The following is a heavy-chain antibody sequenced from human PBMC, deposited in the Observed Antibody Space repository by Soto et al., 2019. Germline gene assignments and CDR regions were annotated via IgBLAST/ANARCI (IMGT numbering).Heavy chain of an antibody. D-gene: IGHD6-6*01. V-gene: IGHV3-30-3*01. CDR2: ISYDGSNK. J-gene: IGHJ3*02. Sequence: LSLSFAASACSLSKSAMHWVRQAQEKGLEWVAVISYDGSNKYYADSVKGRFTISRDNSKNTLYLQMNSLRSEDTAVYYCARASSSSRGDDAFDIWGQGTMVTVSS. CDR3: ARASSSSRGDDAFDI. CDR1: ACSLSKSA.